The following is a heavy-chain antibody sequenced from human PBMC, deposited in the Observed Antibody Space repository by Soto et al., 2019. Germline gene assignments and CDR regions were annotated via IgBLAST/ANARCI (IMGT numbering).Heavy chain of an antibody. Sequence: QVQLQESGPGRVKPSETLSLTCTVFGGSITSFFWNWIRQPPGKGLEWIGNLYSGSTKYNPSHRRRVTISGDTSKTQYSLSLRSVVAADTAVYYCARIASATTSWGQVTLVTVSS. J-gene: IGHJ4*02. V-gene: IGHV4-59*08. CDR1: GGSITSFF. D-gene: IGHD6-13*01. CDR3: ARIASATTS. CDR2: NLYSGST.